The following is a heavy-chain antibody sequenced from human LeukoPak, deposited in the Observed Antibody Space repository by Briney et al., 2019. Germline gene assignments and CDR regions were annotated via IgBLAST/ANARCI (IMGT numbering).Heavy chain of an antibody. CDR3: ARGESSSSWFSGWFDP. V-gene: IGHV1-18*01. CDR1: GYTFTSYG. D-gene: IGHD6-13*01. J-gene: IGHJ5*02. CDR2: ISAYNGNT. Sequence: ASVKVSCKASGYTFTSYGISWVRQAPGQGLEWMGWISAYNGNTNYAQKLQGRVTMTTDTSTSTAYMELRSLRSDDTAVDYCARGESSSSWFSGWFDPWGQGTLVTVSS.